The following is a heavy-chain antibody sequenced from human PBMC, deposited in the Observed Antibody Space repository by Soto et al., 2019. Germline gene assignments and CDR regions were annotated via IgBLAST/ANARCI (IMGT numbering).Heavy chain of an antibody. CDR2: IYHSGST. CDR1: GGSISTHY. J-gene: IGHJ4*02. Sequence: PSETLSLTCTASGGSISTHYWNWIRQPPGKGLEWIGYIYHSGSTNYNPSLKSRVTISEDTSKNQFSLKLSSVTAADTAVYYCARRLAGSYGQIYYWGQGTLVTVSS. CDR3: ARRLAGSYGQIYY. V-gene: IGHV4-59*08. D-gene: IGHD3-10*01.